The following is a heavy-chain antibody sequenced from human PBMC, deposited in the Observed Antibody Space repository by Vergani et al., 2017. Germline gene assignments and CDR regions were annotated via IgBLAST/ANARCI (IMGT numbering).Heavy chain of an antibody. CDR3: ARVRAAAAGRRHAEYFQH. Sequence: EVQLVESGGGLIQPGGSLRLSCAASGFTVSSNYMSWVRQAPGKGLEWVSVIYSGGSTYYADSVKGRFTISRDNAKNSLYLQMNSLRADDTAVYYCARVRAAAAGRRHAEYFQHWGQGTLVTVSS. J-gene: IGHJ1*01. D-gene: IGHD6-13*01. CDR1: GFTVSSNY. V-gene: IGHV3-53*01. CDR2: IYSGGST.